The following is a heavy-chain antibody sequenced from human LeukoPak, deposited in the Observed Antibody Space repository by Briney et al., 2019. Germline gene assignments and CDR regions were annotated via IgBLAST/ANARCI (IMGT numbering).Heavy chain of an antibody. D-gene: IGHD3-10*01. Sequence: ASVKVSCKASGGTFSSYAISWVRHAPGQGLEWMGGIIPIFSTANYAQKFQGRVTITTDESTSTAYMELSSLRSEDTAVYYFARGGYTGYGSYWGQGTLVTVSS. CDR1: GGTFSSYA. V-gene: IGHV1-69*05. CDR2: IIPIFSTA. J-gene: IGHJ4*02. CDR3: ARGGYTGYGSY.